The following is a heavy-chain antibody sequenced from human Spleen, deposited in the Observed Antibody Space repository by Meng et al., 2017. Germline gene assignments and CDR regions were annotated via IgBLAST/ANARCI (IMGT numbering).Heavy chain of an antibody. CDR1: GGSISGYY. J-gene: IGHJ1*01. Sequence: QVQLQESGPGLVKPSETRSLTCTVSGGSISGYYWSWIRQSAGKGLEWIGRIFSSGSTNYNPSLRSRLTMSVDTSKNQFSLKLRSVTAADTAVYYCARGIRGDEQYFQHWGQGTLVTVSS. CDR3: ARGIRGDEQYFQH. CDR2: IFSSGST. V-gene: IGHV4-4*07. D-gene: IGHD3-10*01.